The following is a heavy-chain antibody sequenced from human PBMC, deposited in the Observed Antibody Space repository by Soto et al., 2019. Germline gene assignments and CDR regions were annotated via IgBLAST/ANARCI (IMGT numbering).Heavy chain of an antibody. CDR2: ISAYNGNT. D-gene: IGHD1-26*01. Sequence: QVQLVQSGAEVKKPGASVKVSCKASGYTFSIYGISWVRQAPGQGLEWMGWISAYNGNTKYAQKLQGRVTVTTDTSASRAYMELRSLRSDDTAVYYSESDLSGGTYPWFFDLWGRGTLVTVSS. CDR3: ESDLSGGTYPWFFDL. CDR1: GYTFSIYG. V-gene: IGHV1-18*01. J-gene: IGHJ2*01.